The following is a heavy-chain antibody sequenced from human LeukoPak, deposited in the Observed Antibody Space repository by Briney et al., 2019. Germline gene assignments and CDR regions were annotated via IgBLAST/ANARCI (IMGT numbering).Heavy chain of an antibody. J-gene: IGHJ4*02. D-gene: IGHD6-19*01. CDR2: IYYSGST. Sequence: SETLSLTCSVSGGSISSSIYYWAWIRQPPGKGLEWIGNIYYSGSTYYNPSLKSRVTISVDTSKNQFSLKVSPVTAADTAVYYCARVGQQWPHYYFDYWGQGTLVTVSS. CDR1: GGSISSSIYY. CDR3: ARVGQQWPHYYFDY. V-gene: IGHV4-39*07.